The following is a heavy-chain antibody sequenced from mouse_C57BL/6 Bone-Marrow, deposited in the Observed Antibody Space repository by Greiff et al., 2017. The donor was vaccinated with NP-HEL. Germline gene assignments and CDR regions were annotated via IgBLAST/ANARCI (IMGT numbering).Heavy chain of an antibody. CDR3: TVSYSNYWFAY. V-gene: IGHV14-4*01. J-gene: IGHJ3*01. Sequence: LQQSGAELVRPGASVKLSCTASGFNIKDDYMHWVKQRPEQGLEWIGWIDPENGDTEYASKFQGKATITADTSSNTAYLQLSSLTSEDTAVYYCTVSYSNYWFAYWGQGTLVTVSA. D-gene: IGHD2-5*01. CDR2: IDPENGDT. CDR1: GFNIKDDY.